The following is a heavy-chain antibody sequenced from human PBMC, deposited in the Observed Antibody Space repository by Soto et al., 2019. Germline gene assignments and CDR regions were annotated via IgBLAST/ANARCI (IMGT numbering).Heavy chain of an antibody. Sequence: SETLSLTCTVSGGSVSSGSYYWSWIRQPPGKGLEWIGYIYYSGSTNYNPSLKSRVTISVDTSISTAYMELSRLRSDDTAVYYCARGYAYSSGGHYYYYGMDVWGQGTTVTVSS. CDR3: ARGYAYSSGGHYYYYGMDV. J-gene: IGHJ6*02. CDR1: GGSVSSGSYY. D-gene: IGHD6-19*01. V-gene: IGHV4-61*01. CDR2: IYYSGST.